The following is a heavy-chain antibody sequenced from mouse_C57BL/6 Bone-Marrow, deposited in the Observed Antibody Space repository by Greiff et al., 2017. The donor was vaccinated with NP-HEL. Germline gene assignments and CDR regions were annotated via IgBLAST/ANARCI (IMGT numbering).Heavy chain of an antibody. CDR1: GYTFTSYW. Sequence: QVQLQQPGAELVKPGASVKLSCKASGYTFTSYWMHWVKQRPGQGLEWIGMIHPNSGSTNYNEKFKSKATLTVDKSSSTAYMQLSSLTSEDSAVDYCARGDYGSPLYWYFDVWGTGTTVTVSS. CDR2: IHPNSGST. V-gene: IGHV1-64*01. J-gene: IGHJ1*03. CDR3: ARGDYGSPLYWYFDV. D-gene: IGHD1-1*01.